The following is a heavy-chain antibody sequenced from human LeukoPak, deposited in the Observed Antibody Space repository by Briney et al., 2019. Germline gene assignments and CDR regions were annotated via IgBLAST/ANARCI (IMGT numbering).Heavy chain of an antibody. CDR3: ARDLYGGNSGIGY. CDR2: INHSGST. D-gene: IGHD4-23*01. CDR1: GGSFSGYY. J-gene: IGHJ4*02. Sequence: SETLSLTCAVYGGSFSGYYWSWIRQPPGKGLEWIGEINHSGSTNYNPSLKSRVTISVDTSKNQFSLKLSSVTAADTAVYYCARDLYGGNSGIGYWGQGTLVTVSS. V-gene: IGHV4-34*01.